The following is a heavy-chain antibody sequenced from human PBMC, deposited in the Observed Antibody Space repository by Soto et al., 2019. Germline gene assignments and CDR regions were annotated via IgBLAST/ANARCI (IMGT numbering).Heavy chain of an antibody. CDR1: RFSFSTYA. J-gene: IGHJ3*02. D-gene: IGHD1-26*01. V-gene: IGHV3-30-3*01. Sequence: QVQLVESGGGVVQPGRSLRLSCAASRFSFSTYAIHWVRQAPGKGLEWVAGISYDGGNEYYADSVKGRFTISRDTSKSTLYLKMKSRGPDDTAVYYCSRDRSGSHEIDDALDIWGRGTMVTVS. CDR3: SRDRSGSHEIDDALDI. CDR2: ISYDGGNE.